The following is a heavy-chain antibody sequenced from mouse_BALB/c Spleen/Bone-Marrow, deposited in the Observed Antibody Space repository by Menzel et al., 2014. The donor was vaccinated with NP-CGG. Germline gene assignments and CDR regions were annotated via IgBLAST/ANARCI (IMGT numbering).Heavy chain of an antibody. V-gene: IGHV1-67*01. J-gene: IGHJ2*01. CDR3: ARRGYGSSPFDY. CDR2: ISTYSGNT. Sequence: QVQLQQSGPELVRPGVSAKISCKGSGYTFTDYAMHWVKPSHAKSLEWIGVISTYSGNTNYNQKFKGKATMTVDKSSSTAYMELARLTSEDSAIYYCARRGYGSSPFDYWGQGTTLTVSS. CDR1: GYTFTDYA. D-gene: IGHD1-1*01.